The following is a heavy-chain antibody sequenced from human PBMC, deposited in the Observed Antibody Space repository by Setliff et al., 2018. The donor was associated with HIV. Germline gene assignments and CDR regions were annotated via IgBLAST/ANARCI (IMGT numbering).Heavy chain of an antibody. CDR2: INHGGST. CDR3: AGSYGSGSYNNWFDP. CDR1: GGSFSGYS. J-gene: IGHJ5*02. D-gene: IGHD3-10*01. Sequence: PSETLSLTCAVYGGSFSGYSWSWIRQPPGQGLEWIGEINHGGSTNYNPSLKSRVTISVDTSKNQFSLKLSSVTAADTAVYYCAGSYGSGSYNNWFDPWGQGTLVTVSS. V-gene: IGHV4-34*01.